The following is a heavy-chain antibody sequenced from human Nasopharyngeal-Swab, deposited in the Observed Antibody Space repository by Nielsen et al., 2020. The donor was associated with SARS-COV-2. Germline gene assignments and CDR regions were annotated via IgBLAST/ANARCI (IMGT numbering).Heavy chain of an antibody. D-gene: IGHD3-3*01. CDR1: GYTFTSYG. CDR2: ISAYNGNT. J-gene: IGHJ4*02. V-gene: IGHV1-18*01. Sequence: ASVKVSCKASGYTFTSYGISWVRHAPGQGLEWMGWISAYNGNTNYAQKLQGSVTMTTDTSTSTAYMELRSLRSADTAVYYCARDDSSNYDFWSGYYTSCDYWGQGTLVTVSS. CDR3: ARDDSSNYDFWSGYYTSCDY.